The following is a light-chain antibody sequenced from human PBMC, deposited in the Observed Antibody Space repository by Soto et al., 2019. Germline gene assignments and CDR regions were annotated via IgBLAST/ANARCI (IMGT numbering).Light chain of an antibody. Sequence: QSVLTQPASVYGSPGQSITISCTGTSSDVGAYDFVSWYQQHPDKAPKLMIYEVRNRPSGVSNRFSGSKSVNTATLTISGLQAEDEADYYCISYTTSSTRVFGTGTKVTVL. V-gene: IGLV2-14*03. CDR3: ISYTTSSTRV. CDR2: EVR. J-gene: IGLJ1*01. CDR1: SSDVGAYDF.